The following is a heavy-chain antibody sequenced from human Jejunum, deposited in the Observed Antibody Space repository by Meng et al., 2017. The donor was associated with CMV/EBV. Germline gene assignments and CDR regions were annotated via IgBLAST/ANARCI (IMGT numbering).Heavy chain of an antibody. D-gene: IGHD1-26*01. CDR3: ARVLKGGTYFDN. V-gene: IGHV3-21*01. J-gene: IGHJ4*02. Sequence: AASGFSFSNYMMNWVRQAPGKGLEWVSSISISGYRYYADSVKGRFTISRDDAESSLFLQMNSLGAEDTAVYYCARVLKGGTYFDNWGQGTRVTVSS. CDR2: ISISGYR. CDR1: GFSFSNYM.